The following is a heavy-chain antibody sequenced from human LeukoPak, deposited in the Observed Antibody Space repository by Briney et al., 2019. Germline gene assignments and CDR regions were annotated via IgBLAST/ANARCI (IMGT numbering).Heavy chain of an antibody. J-gene: IGHJ4*02. Sequence: GGSLRLSCAAPGFTFSSYAMSWVRQAPGKGLEWVSSISSSSSYIYYADSVKGRFTVSRDNSKNSLYLQMNSLRTEDTALYYCAKDPGAYGSGSYFDYWGQGTLVTVSS. D-gene: IGHD3-10*01. CDR2: ISSSSSYI. V-gene: IGHV3-21*04. CDR3: AKDPGAYGSGSYFDY. CDR1: GFTFSSYA.